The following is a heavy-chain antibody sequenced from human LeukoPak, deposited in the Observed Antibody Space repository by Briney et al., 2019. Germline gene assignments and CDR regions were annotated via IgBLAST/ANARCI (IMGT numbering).Heavy chain of an antibody. CDR2: FDPEDGET. CDR1: GYTLTELS. V-gene: IGHV1-24*01. CDR3: VSTNDQLHYDSSGYYGY. Sequence: EASVKVSCKVSGYTLTELSMHWVRQAPGKGLEWMGGFDPEDGETIYAQKFQGRVTMTEDTSTDTAYMELSSLRSEDTAVYYCVSTNDQLHYDSSGYYGYWGQGTLVTVSS. J-gene: IGHJ4*02. D-gene: IGHD3-22*01.